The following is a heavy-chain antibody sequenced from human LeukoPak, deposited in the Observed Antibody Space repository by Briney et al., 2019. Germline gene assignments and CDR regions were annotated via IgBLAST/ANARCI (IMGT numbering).Heavy chain of an antibody. CDR1: GGSISSYY. CDR3: ARDGDFWSGPIAFDI. D-gene: IGHD3-3*01. V-gene: IGHV4-59*01. CDR2: IYYSGST. Sequence: SETLSLTCTVYGGSISSYYWSWIRQPPGKGLEWIGYIYYSGSTNYNPSLKSRVTISVDTSKNQFSLKLSSVTAADTAVYYCARDGDFWSGPIAFDIWGQGTMVTVSS. J-gene: IGHJ3*02.